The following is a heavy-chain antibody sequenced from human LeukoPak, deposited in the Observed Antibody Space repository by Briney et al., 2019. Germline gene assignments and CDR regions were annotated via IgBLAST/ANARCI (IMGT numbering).Heavy chain of an antibody. D-gene: IGHD6-13*01. CDR2: ISFDGGHR. V-gene: IGHV3-30-3*01. CDR1: GFTFSSYS. Sequence: GRTLRLSCGASGFTFSSYSMHWVRQAPGKGLEWVAVISFDGGHRYYADSVKGRFTISRDNSKNTLYLQMNSLRPEDTALYYCARPRTIAAAGIFGAFDYWGQGTLVTVSS. J-gene: IGHJ4*02. CDR3: ARPRTIAAAGIFGAFDY.